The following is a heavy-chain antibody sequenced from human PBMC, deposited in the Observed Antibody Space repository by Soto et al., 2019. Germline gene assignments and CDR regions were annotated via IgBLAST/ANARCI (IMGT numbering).Heavy chain of an antibody. CDR2: INAGNGNT. CDR1: GYTFTSYA. Sequence: ASVKVSCKASGYTFTSYAMHWVCQAPGQRLEWMGWINAGNGNTKYSQKFQGRVTITRDKSASTAYMELSSLRSEDTAVYYCASLKRYCSGGSCYHPNYYDRPAYFDYWGQGTLVTVSS. J-gene: IGHJ4*02. D-gene: IGHD2-15*01. V-gene: IGHV1-3*01. CDR3: ASLKRYCSGGSCYHPNYYDRPAYFDY.